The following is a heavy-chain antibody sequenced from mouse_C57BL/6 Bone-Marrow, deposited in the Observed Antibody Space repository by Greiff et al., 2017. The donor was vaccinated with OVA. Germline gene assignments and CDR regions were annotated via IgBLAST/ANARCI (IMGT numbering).Heavy chain of an antibody. CDR1: GYTFTSYW. J-gene: IGHJ4*01. CDR2: INPSNGGT. CDR3: ARGLYYSNFYYAMDY. D-gene: IGHD2-5*01. Sequence: QVQLQQPGTELVKPGASVKLSCKASGYTFTSYWMHWVKQRPGQGLEWIGNINPSNGGTNYNEKFKSKAKLPVDKSSSTAYMQLSSLTSEDSAVYDCARGLYYSNFYYAMDYWGQGTSVTVSS. V-gene: IGHV1-53*01.